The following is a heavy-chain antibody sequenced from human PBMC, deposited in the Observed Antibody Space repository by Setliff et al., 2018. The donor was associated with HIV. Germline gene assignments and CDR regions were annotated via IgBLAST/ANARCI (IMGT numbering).Heavy chain of an antibody. Sequence: PEETLSLTCAVSGGSISSNWWSWVRQSPGKGLEWIGEIYHSGSTHYNPSLQSRVTISVDKSKSQFSLKLNSVTAADTAVYYCGGNGYYSIDYWGQGTPVTVSS. D-gene: IGHD3-22*01. CDR2: IYHSGST. CDR3: GGNGYYSIDY. V-gene: IGHV4-4*02. J-gene: IGHJ4*02. CDR1: GGSISSNW.